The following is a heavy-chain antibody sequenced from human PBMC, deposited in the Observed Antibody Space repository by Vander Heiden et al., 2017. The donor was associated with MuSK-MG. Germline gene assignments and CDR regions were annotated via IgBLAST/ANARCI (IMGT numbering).Heavy chain of an antibody. D-gene: IGHD2-15*01. CDR1: GVTFSSYS. Sequence: EVQLVESGGGLVKPGGSLRLSCAASGVTFSSYSMNWVRQAPGKGLEWVSSISSSSSYIYYADSVKGRFTISRDNAKNSLYLQMNSLRAEDTAVYYCARGGPYCSGGSCYRTSFDYWGQGTLVTVSS. CDR3: ARGGPYCSGGSCYRTSFDY. V-gene: IGHV3-21*01. J-gene: IGHJ4*02. CDR2: ISSSSSYI.